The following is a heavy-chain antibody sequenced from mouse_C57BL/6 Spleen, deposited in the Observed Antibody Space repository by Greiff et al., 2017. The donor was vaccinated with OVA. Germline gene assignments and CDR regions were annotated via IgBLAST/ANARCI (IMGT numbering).Heavy chain of an antibody. Sequence: EVQRVESGGGLVKPGGSLKLSCAASGFTFSSYAMSWVRQTPEKRLEWVATISDGGSYTYYPDNVKGRFTISRDNAKNNLYLQMSHLKSEDTAMYYCARGGYDYDVAWFAYWGQGTLVTVSA. J-gene: IGHJ3*01. V-gene: IGHV5-4*01. CDR2: ISDGGSYT. D-gene: IGHD2-4*01. CDR1: GFTFSSYA. CDR3: ARGGYDYDVAWFAY.